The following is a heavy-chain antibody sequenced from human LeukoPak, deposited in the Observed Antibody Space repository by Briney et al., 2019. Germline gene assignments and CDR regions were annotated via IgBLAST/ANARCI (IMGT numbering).Heavy chain of an antibody. D-gene: IGHD1-7*01. Sequence: PGGSLRLSCAASGFTFSSYAMSWVRQAPGKGLEWVSSISGSGGSTYYADSVKGGFTISRDNSKNTLYLQMNSLRGEDTAVYYCAKDREGTIADYFDYWGQGTLVTVSS. CDR2: ISGSGGST. J-gene: IGHJ4*02. CDR1: GFTFSSYA. CDR3: AKDREGTIADYFDY. V-gene: IGHV3-23*01.